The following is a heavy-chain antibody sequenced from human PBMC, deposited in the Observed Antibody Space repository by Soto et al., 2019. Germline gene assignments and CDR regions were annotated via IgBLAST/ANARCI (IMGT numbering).Heavy chain of an antibody. D-gene: IGHD6-19*01. J-gene: IGHJ5*02. Sequence: QVQLVESGGGVVQPGRSLRLSCAASGFPFSSYGMNWVRQAPGKGLEWVAFISYDGISEYYADSVKGRFTISRDNSKNPLFLQMNSVRTEDTDVYHCAKDQVTTGWYKWSWFDPWGQGTLVAVSS. CDR3: AKDQVTTGWYKWSWFDP. CDR2: ISYDGISE. CDR1: GFPFSSYG. V-gene: IGHV3-30*18.